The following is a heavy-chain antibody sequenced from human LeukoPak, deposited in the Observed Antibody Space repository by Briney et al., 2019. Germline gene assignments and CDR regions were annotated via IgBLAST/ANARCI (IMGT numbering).Heavy chain of an antibody. CDR1: GFTFSSYS. D-gene: IGHD6-19*01. V-gene: IGHV3-21*01. CDR3: ARFIGPEYSSGWYEHY. CDR2: ISSSSSHI. J-gene: IGHJ4*02. Sequence: KPGGSLRLSCAASGFTFSSYSMNWVRQAPGKGLEWVSSISSSSSHIYYADSVKGRFTISRDNAKNSLYLQMNSLRAEDTAVYYCARFIGPEYSSGWYEHYWGQGTLVTVSS.